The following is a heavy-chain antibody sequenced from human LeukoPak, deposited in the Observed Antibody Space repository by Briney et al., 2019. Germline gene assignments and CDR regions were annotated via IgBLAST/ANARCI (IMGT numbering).Heavy chain of an antibody. CDR2: INHSGST. D-gene: IGHD4-17*01. CDR3: ARPVTYGDYGNNWFDP. J-gene: IGHJ5*02. CDR1: GGSFSGYY. Sequence: YPSETLSLTCAVYGGSFSGYYWSWIRQPPGKGLEWIGEINHSGSTNYNPSLKSRVTISVDTSKNQFSLKLSSVTAADTAVYYCARPVTYGDYGNNWFDPWGQGTLVTVSS. V-gene: IGHV4-34*01.